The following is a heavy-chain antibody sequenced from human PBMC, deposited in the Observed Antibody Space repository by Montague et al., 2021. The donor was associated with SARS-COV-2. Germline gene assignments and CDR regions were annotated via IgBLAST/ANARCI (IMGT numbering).Heavy chain of an antibody. CDR2: IYTTGGT. J-gene: IGHJ4*02. D-gene: IGHD1-1*01. Sequence: TLSLTCTVSGASISSGYYYWIWIPQPAGKGLEWIVRIYTTGGTKYNLSLNSRVTILVDTTKIQLSLNLGSVTAADTAVCYCARGEGGMSRFFDYWGQGALVTVSS. CDR3: ARGEGGMSRFFDY. V-gene: IGHV4-61*02. CDR1: GASISSGYYY.